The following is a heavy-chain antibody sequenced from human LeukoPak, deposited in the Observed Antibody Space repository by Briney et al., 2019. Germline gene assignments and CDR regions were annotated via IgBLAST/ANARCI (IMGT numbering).Heavy chain of an antibody. CDR2: MYYSGST. J-gene: IGHJ5*02. D-gene: IGHD1-1*01. CDR3: ARRRGWNPFGFDP. CDR1: VGFISSYY. Sequence: PSETLSLTYTVSVGFISSYYWSLILHPPATGLEGIGDMYYSGSTNYKPSLKSQVTISVDTSKNQSSLKLSSVTAADTAVYYCARRRGWNPFGFDPWGQGTLVSVSS. V-gene: IGHV4-59*01.